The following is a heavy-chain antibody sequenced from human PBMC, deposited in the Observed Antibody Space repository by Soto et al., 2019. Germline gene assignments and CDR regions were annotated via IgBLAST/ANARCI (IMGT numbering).Heavy chain of an antibody. V-gene: IGHV4-59*08. Sequence: QVQLQESGPGLVKPSETLSLSCTVSGGSISSYYWNWIRQPPGKGLEWIGYIYYSGSTNYNPSLTSRVTISVDTSKNQFSLKLSSVTAADAAVYYCARQERRGYSYGPTSYFYYCVDVWGLGTTVTVSS. CDR1: GGSISSYY. J-gene: IGHJ6*02. CDR2: IYYSGST. D-gene: IGHD5-18*01. CDR3: ARQERRGYSYGPTSYFYYCVDV.